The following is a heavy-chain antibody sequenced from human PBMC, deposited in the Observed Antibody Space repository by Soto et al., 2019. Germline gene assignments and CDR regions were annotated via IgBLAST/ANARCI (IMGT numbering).Heavy chain of an antibody. CDR2: ISSSSSTI. Sequence: SGGSLRLSCAASGFSFSNYALTWVRQAPGKGLEWVSYISSSSSTIYYADSVKGRFTISRDNAKNTLYLQMNSLRAEDTAVYYCAKVGCSGGSCYSGPTPNWGQGTLVTVSS. D-gene: IGHD2-15*01. V-gene: IGHV3-48*01. CDR1: GFSFSNYA. J-gene: IGHJ4*02. CDR3: AKVGCSGGSCYSGPTPN.